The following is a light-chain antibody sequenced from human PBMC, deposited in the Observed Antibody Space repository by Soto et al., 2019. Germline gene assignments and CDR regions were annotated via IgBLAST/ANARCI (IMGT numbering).Light chain of an antibody. CDR1: QSISSY. J-gene: IGKJ1*01. Sequence: DIQMTQSPSSLSASVGDGVTITCRASQSISSYVSWYQQKPGKAPKLLIYAASRLQSGVPSRFSGSRSGTDFTLTISILQPEDFATYYCQQSYSRVTFGQGTKVEIK. V-gene: IGKV1-39*01. CDR3: QQSYSRVT. CDR2: AAS.